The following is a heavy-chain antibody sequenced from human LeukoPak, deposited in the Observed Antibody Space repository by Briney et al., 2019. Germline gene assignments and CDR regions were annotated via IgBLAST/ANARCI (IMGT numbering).Heavy chain of an antibody. V-gene: IGHV3-11*01. CDR1: GFTFNDYY. D-gene: IGHD3-10*01. CDR3: ARVYYGSGSLHYYYYYMDV. J-gene: IGHJ6*03. CDR2: ISSSGSSI. Sequence: GGSLRLPCAASGFTFNDYYMNWIRQAPGKGLERVSYISSSGSSIHYADSVKGRFTISRDNSKNTLYLQMNSLRAEDTAVYYCARVYYGSGSLHYYYYYMDVWGKGTTVTISS.